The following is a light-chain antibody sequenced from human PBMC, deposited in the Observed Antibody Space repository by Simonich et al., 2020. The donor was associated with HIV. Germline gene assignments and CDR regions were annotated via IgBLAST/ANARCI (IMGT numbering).Light chain of an antibody. CDR3: QSYDSINRVV. V-gene: IGLV6-57*01. J-gene: IGLJ2*01. CDR2: DNK. CDR1: SGSIASNY. Sequence: NFMLTQPHSVSESPGKTVTISCTRSSGSIASNYVQWYQQRPGSSPTAVIYDNKQRPSGVPDRFSGSIDSSSNSASLTISGLKTEDEADYFRQSYDSINRVVFGGGTKLTVL.